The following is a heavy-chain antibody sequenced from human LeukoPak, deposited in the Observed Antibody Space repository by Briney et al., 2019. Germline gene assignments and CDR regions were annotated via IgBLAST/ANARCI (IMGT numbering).Heavy chain of an antibody. CDR2: IYSDERT. V-gene: IGHV3-66*01. CDR3: ARDAAYCSGGICYSNAFDI. Sequence: PGGSLRLSCAASGFSVSRNYMSWVRQAPGKGLEWVSVIYSDERTYYADSVKGRFTISRDNSKNTLYVQMNRLRAEDTAVYYCARDAAYCSGGICYSNAFDIWGQGTMVTVSS. J-gene: IGHJ3*02. D-gene: IGHD2-15*01. CDR1: GFSVSRNY.